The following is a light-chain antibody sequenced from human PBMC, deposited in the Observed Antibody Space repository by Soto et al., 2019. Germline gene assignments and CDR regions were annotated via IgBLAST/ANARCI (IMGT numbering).Light chain of an antibody. CDR2: KAS. CDR3: QQLKSYPFT. CDR1: QGISSW. V-gene: IGKV1-12*02. Sequence: DIQMTQSPSSVSASVGDRFTITLRSSQGISSWLAWYQQKPGKAPKLLIYKASSLESGVPSRFSGSGSGTDFSLTISNLQPEDFATYYCQQLKSYPFTFGRGTRLEIK. J-gene: IGKJ5*01.